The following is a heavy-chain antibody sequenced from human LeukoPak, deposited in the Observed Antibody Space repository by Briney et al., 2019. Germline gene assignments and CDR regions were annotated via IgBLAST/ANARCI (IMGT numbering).Heavy chain of an antibody. Sequence: GGSLRLSCAASGFTVSTKYMSWVRQAPGKGLEWVSTLYSGGSTHYADSVKGRFTISRDNSKNMLYLQMNSLRAEDTAVYYCARDSGDYVGTGGDWGQGTLVTVSS. V-gene: IGHV3-66*01. CDR2: LYSGGST. CDR3: ARDSGDYVGTGGD. J-gene: IGHJ4*02. CDR1: GFTVSTKY. D-gene: IGHD4-17*01.